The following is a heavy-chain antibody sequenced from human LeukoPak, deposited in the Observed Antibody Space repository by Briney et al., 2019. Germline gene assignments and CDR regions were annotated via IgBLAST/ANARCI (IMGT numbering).Heavy chain of an antibody. J-gene: IGHJ4*02. CDR3: AKDTRRTWPNYFDY. Sequence: PGGSLRLSCAASGFTFSGYAMSWVRQAPGKGLGWVSAISGSGGSTYYADSVKGRFTISRDNSKNTLYLQMNSLRAEDTAVYYCAKDTRRTWPNYFDYWGQGTLVTVSS. V-gene: IGHV3-23*01. D-gene: IGHD1-1*01. CDR2: ISGSGGST. CDR1: GFTFSGYA.